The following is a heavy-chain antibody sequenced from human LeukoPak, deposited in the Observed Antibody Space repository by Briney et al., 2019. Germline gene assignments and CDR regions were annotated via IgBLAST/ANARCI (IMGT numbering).Heavy chain of an antibody. CDR3: AKVGFSEMEWLLYSDH. CDR2: ISSSSSYT. D-gene: IGHD3-3*01. J-gene: IGHJ4*02. CDR1: GFTFSDYY. V-gene: IGHV3-11*05. Sequence: GGSLRLSCAASGFTFSDYYMSWIRQAPGKGLEWVSYISSSSSYTNHADSVKGRFTISRDNAKNSLYLQMNSLRAEDTAVYYCAKVGFSEMEWLLYSDHWGQGTLVTVSS.